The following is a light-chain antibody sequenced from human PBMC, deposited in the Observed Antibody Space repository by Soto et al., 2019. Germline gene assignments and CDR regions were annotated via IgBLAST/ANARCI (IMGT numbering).Light chain of an antibody. CDR1: QSVSSY. J-gene: IGKJ5*01. V-gene: IGKV3-11*01. CDR2: DAS. Sequence: EIVLTQSPATLPLSPGERATLSCRASQSVSSYLAWYQQKPGQAPRLLIYDASNRATGIPARFSGSGSGTDFTLTISSLEPEDFAVYYCQQRSNWPLITFGRGTRLEIK. CDR3: QQRSNWPLIT.